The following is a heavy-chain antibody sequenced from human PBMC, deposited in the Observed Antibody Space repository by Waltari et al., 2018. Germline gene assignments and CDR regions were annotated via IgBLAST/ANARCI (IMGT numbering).Heavy chain of an antibody. D-gene: IGHD2-15*01. V-gene: IGHV3-7*03. CDR2: INQDGSET. J-gene: IGHJ4*02. CDR1: GFTFNRSW. CDR3: VRDAIYGRRSFDS. Sequence: EVQLEESGGGLVQPGGSLRLSCAASGFTFNRSWVDWFRQAPGKGLEWVAIINQDGSETHYVESVKGRFTISRDNAKNALYLQVNSLRVEDTAIYYCVRDAIYGRRSFDSWGQGTPVTVSS.